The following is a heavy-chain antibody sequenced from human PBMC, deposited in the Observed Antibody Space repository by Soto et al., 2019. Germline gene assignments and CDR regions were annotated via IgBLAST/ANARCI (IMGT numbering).Heavy chain of an antibody. CDR2: ISGSGGST. CDR1: GFTFSSYA. J-gene: IGHJ4*02. V-gene: IGHV3-23*01. D-gene: IGHD6-19*01. Sequence: EVQLLESGGGLVQPGGSLRLSCAASGFTFSSYAMSWVRQAPGKGLEWVSAISGSGGSTYYADSVKGRFTISRDNSKNTLYLQMNSLRAEDTAVYYCANNDFGYSSGWTLDYWGQGTLVTVSS. CDR3: ANNDFGYSSGWTLDY.